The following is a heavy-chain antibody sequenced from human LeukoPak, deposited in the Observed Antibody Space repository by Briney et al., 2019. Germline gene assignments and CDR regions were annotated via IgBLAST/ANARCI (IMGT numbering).Heavy chain of an antibody. CDR1: GFTSSSYA. J-gene: IGHJ3*02. CDR3: ARVCGGACRNDAFDI. Sequence: PGGSLTLSCAASGFTSSSYAMSWVRQPAGKGLEWVSAIRGRGGSTYYADSVKGRFTLSRDNSKNTLYLQMNSLRAEDTAVYYCARVCGGACRNDAFDIWGQGTMVTVSS. V-gene: IGHV3-23*01. D-gene: IGHD2-21*02. CDR2: IRGRGGST.